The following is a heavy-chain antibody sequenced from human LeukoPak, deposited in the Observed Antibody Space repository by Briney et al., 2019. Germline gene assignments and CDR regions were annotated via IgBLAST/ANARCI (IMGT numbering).Heavy chain of an antibody. CDR3: AKDGGGGGLRYFDCPDY. Sequence: GGSLRLSCAASGFTFSSYGMRWVRQAPGKGLEWVAFIRYDGSNKYYADSVKGRFTISRDNSKNTLYLQMNSLRAEDTAVYYCAKDGGGGGLRYFDCPDYWGQGTLVTVSS. V-gene: IGHV3-30*02. CDR1: GFTFSSYG. D-gene: IGHD3-9*01. CDR2: IRYDGSNK. J-gene: IGHJ4*02.